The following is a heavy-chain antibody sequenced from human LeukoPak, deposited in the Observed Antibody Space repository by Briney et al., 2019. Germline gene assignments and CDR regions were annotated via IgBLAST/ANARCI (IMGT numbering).Heavy chain of an antibody. CDR3: ARSGQPAALDY. CDR1: SGSISTYY. Sequence: SETLSLTCTVSSGSISTYYWSWIRQPPGKGLEWTGYIYYSGSTNYNPSLKSRVTISVDTSKNQFSLKLSSVTAADTAVYYCARSGQPAALDYWGQGTLVTVPS. CDR2: IYYSGST. J-gene: IGHJ4*02. V-gene: IGHV4-59*01. D-gene: IGHD2-2*01.